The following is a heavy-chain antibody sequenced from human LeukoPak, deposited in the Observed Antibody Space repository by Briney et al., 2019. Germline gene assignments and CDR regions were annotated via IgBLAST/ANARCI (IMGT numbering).Heavy chain of an antibody. V-gene: IGHV4-34*01. CDR1: GGSFSGYY. CDR2: INHSGST. CDR3: ARGGNYWPQWWFDP. Sequence: PSETLSLTCAVYGGSFSGYYWSWIRQPPGKGLEWIGEINHSGSTNYNPSLKSRVTMSLDASKNQFSLELNSVTPADTAVYYCARGGNYWPQWWFDPWGQGTLVTVSS. D-gene: IGHD1-26*01. J-gene: IGHJ5*02.